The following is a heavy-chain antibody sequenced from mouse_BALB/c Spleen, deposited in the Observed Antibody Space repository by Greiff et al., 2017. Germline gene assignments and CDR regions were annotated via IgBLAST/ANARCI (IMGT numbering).Heavy chain of an antibody. Sequence: EVQLQQSGAELAKPGASVKISCKASGYTFTDYNMHWVKQSHGKSLEWIGYIYPYNGGTGYNQKFKSKATLTVDNSSSTAYMELRSLTSEDSAVYYCARDGSSYFDYWGQGTTLTVSS. CDR1: GYTFTDYN. J-gene: IGHJ2*01. CDR2: IYPYNGGT. CDR3: ARDGSSYFDY. V-gene: IGHV1S29*02. D-gene: IGHD1-1*01.